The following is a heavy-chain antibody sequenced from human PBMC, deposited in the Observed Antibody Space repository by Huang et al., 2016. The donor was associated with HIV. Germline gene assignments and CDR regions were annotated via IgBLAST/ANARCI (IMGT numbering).Heavy chain of an antibody. CDR1: GFTFRNHW. CDR3: AKNPSITAVDSDYYYYYMDV. J-gene: IGHJ6*03. CDR2: INSDGSDT. V-gene: IGHV3-74*01. Sequence: EVQLVESGGGLVQPGGSLRLSCAASGFTFRNHWMHWGRQAPGKGLEGVSRINSDGSDTSHADSVKGRFTISRDNAQNTVHLHMNSLRAEDTAVYFCAKNPSITAVDSDYYYYYMDVWGKGTTVTVS. D-gene: IGHD6-13*01.